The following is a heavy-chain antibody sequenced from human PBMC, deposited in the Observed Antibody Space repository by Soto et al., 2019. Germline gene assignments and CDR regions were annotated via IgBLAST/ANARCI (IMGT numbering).Heavy chain of an antibody. CDR2: IDHDGPT. J-gene: IGHJ4*02. CDR1: GFTFSNYW. CDR3: VRDSHGDY. Sequence: EVQLVESGGGLVQPGGSLRLSCAVSGFTFSNYWMHWVRQAPGKGLEWVSRIDHDGPTDYADSVSGRFTISRDNAENTLYLQMNSLRPEDTAVYYCVRDSHGDYWGQGTLVTVSS. V-gene: IGHV3-74*01.